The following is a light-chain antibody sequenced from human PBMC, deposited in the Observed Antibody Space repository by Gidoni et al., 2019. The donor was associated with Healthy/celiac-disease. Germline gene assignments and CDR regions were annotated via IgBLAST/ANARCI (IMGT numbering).Light chain of an antibody. Sequence: AVSVALGQTVRITCQGDSLRSYYASWYQQKPGQAPVLVIYGTNNRPSGIPDRFSGSSSGNTASLTITGDQEEDEADYYCNSRDRSGNHWVFGGGTKLTVL. CDR3: NSRDRSGNHWV. V-gene: IGLV3-19*01. J-gene: IGLJ3*02. CDR2: GTN. CDR1: SLRSYY.